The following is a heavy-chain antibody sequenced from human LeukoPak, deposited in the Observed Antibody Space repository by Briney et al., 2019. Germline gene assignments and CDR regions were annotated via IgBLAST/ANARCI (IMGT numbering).Heavy chain of an antibody. Sequence: SETLSLTCTVSGGSISSSSDYWGWIRQAPGKGLEWIGSIYYHENTYYNSSLKSRVTISVDTSKNQFSLKLSSVTAADTAVYYCARVVVGSSTYFDYWGQGTLVTVSS. V-gene: IGHV4-39*07. CDR3: ARVVVGSSTYFDY. D-gene: IGHD6-6*01. CDR1: GGSISSSSDY. J-gene: IGHJ4*02. CDR2: IYYHENT.